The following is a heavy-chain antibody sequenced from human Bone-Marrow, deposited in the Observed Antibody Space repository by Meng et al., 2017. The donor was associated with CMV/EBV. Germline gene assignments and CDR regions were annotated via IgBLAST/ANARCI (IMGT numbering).Heavy chain of an antibody. J-gene: IGHJ4*02. V-gene: IGHV4-4*07. CDR3: ARETPHHIAAAGTLDY. CDR2: IYTSGST. Sequence: QVQLQESGPGLVKPSETLSLTCTVSGGSISSYYWSWIRQPAGKGLEWIGRIYTSGSTNYNPSLKSRVTMSVDTSKNQFSLKLSSVTAADTAVYYCARETPHHIAAAGTLDYWGQGTLVTVSS. CDR1: GGSISSYY. D-gene: IGHD6-13*01.